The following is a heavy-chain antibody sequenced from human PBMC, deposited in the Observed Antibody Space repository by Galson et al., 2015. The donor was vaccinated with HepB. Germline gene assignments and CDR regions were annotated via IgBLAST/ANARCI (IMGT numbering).Heavy chain of an antibody. V-gene: IGHV1-18*01. CDR2: ITVYNGNT. CDR3: ARDHCTSTSCYAGELDY. CDR1: GYTFSSYA. D-gene: IGHD2-2*01. J-gene: IGHJ4*02. Sequence: SVKVSCKASGYTFSSYAISWVRQAPGQGLEWMGWITVYNGNTNYAQNLQGRVTMTTDTSTSTAYMELRNLRSDDTAVYYCARDHCTSTSCYAGELDYWGQGTLVTVSS.